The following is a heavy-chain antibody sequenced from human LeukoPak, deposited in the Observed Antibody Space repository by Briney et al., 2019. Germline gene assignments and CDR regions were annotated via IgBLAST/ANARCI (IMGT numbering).Heavy chain of an antibody. J-gene: IGHJ5*02. CDR1: GYRFTSYW. Sequence: GESLQISCKGSGYRFTSYWIGWVRQMPGKGLEWMGIIYPGDSDTRYSPSFQGQVTISADKSISTAYLQWSSLKASDTAMYYCARHEGSAVAGTWVDPWGQGTLVTVSS. CDR2: IYPGDSDT. V-gene: IGHV5-51*01. CDR3: ARHEGSAVAGTWVDP. D-gene: IGHD6-19*01.